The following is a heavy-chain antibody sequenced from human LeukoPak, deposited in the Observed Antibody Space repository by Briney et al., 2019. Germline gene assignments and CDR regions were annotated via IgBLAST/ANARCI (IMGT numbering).Heavy chain of an antibody. Sequence: GASVKVSCKASGYTFTSYYMHWVRQAPGQGLEWMGIINPSGGSTSYAQKFQGRVTMTRDTSTSTVYMELSSLRSEDTAVYYCARDAIFSVYYYYYGMDVWGQGTTVTVSS. CDR3: ARDAIFSVYYYYYGMDV. J-gene: IGHJ6*02. CDR1: GYTFTSYY. D-gene: IGHD3-3*01. CDR2: INPSGGST. V-gene: IGHV1-46*01.